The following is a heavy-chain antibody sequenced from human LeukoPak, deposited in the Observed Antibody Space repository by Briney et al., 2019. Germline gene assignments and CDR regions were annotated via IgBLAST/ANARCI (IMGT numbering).Heavy chain of an antibody. V-gene: IGHV3-74*01. D-gene: IGHD5-24*01. Sequence: GESLRHSCAPSGFPLYTHWKHCARPAPGKGLLWVARINTDGSSTLYADSVKGRFTISRDNAKSTLYLQMDSLRPDYASVYYCARVDPTGDGYNCFDSWGQGTLVTVSS. CDR1: GFPLYTHW. CDR2: INTDGSST. J-gene: IGHJ4*02. CDR3: ARVDPTGDGYNCFDS.